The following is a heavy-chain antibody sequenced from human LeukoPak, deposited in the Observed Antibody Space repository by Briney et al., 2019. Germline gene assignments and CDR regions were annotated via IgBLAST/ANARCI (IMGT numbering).Heavy chain of an antibody. J-gene: IGHJ4*02. V-gene: IGHV4-38-2*01. Sequence: SETLSLTCAVSGYSISSGYYWGWIRQPPRKGLEWIASISHSSITYHNPSLKSRVTISIDTSKNQFSLKLSSVTAADTAMYYCATFYGSGSRYFAYWGQGALVTVSS. CDR1: GYSISSGYY. D-gene: IGHD3-10*01. CDR2: ISHSSIT. CDR3: ATFYGSGSRYFAY.